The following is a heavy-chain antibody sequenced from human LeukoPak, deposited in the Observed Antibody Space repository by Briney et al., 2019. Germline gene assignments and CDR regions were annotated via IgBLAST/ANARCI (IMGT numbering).Heavy chain of an antibody. D-gene: IGHD5-24*01. J-gene: IGHJ4*02. V-gene: IGHV3-23*01. CDR1: GFTFSSYS. CDR2: ISGSGGST. Sequence: PGGSLRLSCAASGFTFSSYSMNWVRQAPGKGLEWVSAISGSGGSTYYADSVKGRFTISRDNSKNTLYLQMNSLRAEDTAVYYCAKDRLVRRWLQLVLDYWGQGTLVTVSS. CDR3: AKDRLVRRWLQLVLDY.